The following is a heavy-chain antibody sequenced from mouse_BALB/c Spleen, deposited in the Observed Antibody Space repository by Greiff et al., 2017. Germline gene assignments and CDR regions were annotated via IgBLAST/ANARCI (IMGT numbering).Heavy chain of an antibody. CDR2: IRNKANGYTT. Sequence: VQLKESGGGLVQPGGSLRLSCATSGFTFTDYYMSWVRQPPGKALEWLGFIRNKANGYTTEYSASVKGRFTISRDNSQSILYLQMNTLRAEDSATYYCARGGGYGYGYWGQGTTLTVSS. CDR3: ARGGGYGYGY. V-gene: IGHV7-3*02. CDR1: GFTFTDYY. J-gene: IGHJ2*01. D-gene: IGHD1-2*01.